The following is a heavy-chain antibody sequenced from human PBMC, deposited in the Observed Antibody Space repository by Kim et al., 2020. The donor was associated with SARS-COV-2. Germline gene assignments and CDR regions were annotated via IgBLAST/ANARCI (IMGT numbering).Heavy chain of an antibody. Sequence: GGSLRLSCAASGINFSYYYMSWIRQAPGKGLEWVSYISSSGSYTKYVDSLKGRFTISRDNAENSLYLEMNSLRPEDTAVYYCVRVAVGASSWYYFDSWGQGTLVTVSS. CDR2: ISSSGSYT. CDR1: GINFSYYY. D-gene: IGHD6-13*01. V-gene: IGHV3-11*05. J-gene: IGHJ4*02. CDR3: VRVAVGASSWYYFDS.